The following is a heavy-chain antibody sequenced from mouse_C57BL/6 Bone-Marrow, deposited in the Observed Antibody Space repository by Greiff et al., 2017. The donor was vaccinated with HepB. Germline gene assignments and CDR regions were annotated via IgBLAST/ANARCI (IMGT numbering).Heavy chain of an antibody. CDR3: ASGRTTVVATDYAMDY. J-gene: IGHJ4*01. CDR1: GYTFTSYW. CDR2: IHPSDSDT. D-gene: IGHD1-1*01. V-gene: IGHV1-74*01. Sequence: QVQLQQPGAELVKPGASVKVSCKASGYTFTSYWMHWVKQRPGQGLEWIGRIHPSDSDTNYNQKFKGKATLTVDKSSSTAYMQLSSLTSEDSAVYYCASGRTTVVATDYAMDYWGQGTSVTVSS.